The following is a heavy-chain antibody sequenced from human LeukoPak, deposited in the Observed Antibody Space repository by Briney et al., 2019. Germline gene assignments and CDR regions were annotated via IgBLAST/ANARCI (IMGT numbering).Heavy chain of an antibody. D-gene: IGHD3-22*01. Sequence: ASVKVSCKASGYTFTSCDINWVRQATGQGLEWMGWMNPNSGNTGYAQKFQGRVTMTKNTSISTAYMEMSGLRSEDTAVYYCARGPYDSSAYRFDCWGQGTLVTVSS. CDR2: MNPNSGNT. CDR1: GYTFTSCD. V-gene: IGHV1-8*01. CDR3: ARGPYDSSAYRFDC. J-gene: IGHJ4*02.